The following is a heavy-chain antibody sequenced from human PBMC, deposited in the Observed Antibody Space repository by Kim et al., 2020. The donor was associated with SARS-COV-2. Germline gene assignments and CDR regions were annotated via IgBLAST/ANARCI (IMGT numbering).Heavy chain of an antibody. J-gene: IGHJ4*02. CDR1: GFTFSSYG. CDR3: AWGRRGYSYGPFDY. D-gene: IGHD5-18*01. Sequence: GGSLRLSCAASGFTFSSYGMHWVRQAPGKGLEWVAVISYDGSNKYYADSVKGRFTISRDNSKNTLYLQMNSLRAEDTAVYYCAWGRRGYSYGPFDYWGQGTLVTVSS. V-gene: IGHV3-33*05. CDR2: ISYDGSNK.